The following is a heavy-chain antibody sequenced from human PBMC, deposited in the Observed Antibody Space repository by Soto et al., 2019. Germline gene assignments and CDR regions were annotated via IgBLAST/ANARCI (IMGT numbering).Heavy chain of an antibody. CDR2: INAGNGNT. V-gene: IGHV1-3*01. CDR3: ARDRGRYFDWLTNDY. CDR1: GYTFTSYA. J-gene: IGHJ4*02. Sequence: EASVKVSCKASGYTFTSYAMHWVRQAPGQRLEWMGWINAGNGNTKYSQKFQGRVTITRDTSASTAYMELSSLRSEDTAVYYCARDRGRYFDWLTNDYWGQGTLVTVSS. D-gene: IGHD3-9*01.